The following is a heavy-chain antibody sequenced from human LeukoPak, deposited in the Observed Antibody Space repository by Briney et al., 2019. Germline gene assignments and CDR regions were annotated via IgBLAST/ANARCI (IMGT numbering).Heavy chain of an antibody. V-gene: IGHV3-48*01. CDR3: ARGRYYYYMDV. J-gene: IGHJ6*03. CDR1: GFTFSSYS. CDR2: ISISNSTI. Sequence: GGSLRLSCAASGFTFSSYSMNWVRQAPGKGLEWISYISISNSTIYYADSVKGRFTISRDNAKNSLYLQMNSLRAEDTAVYYCARGRYYYYMDVWGKGTTVTVSS.